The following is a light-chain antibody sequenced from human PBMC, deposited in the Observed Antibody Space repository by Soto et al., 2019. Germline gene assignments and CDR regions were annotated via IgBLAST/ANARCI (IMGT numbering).Light chain of an antibody. CDR2: GAS. J-gene: IGKJ4*01. Sequence: EIVLTQSPGTLSLSPGERATLSCMASQSVSSSYLAWYQQKPGQAPRLLIYGASSRATGIPDRFSGSGSGTDFTLTISRLEPEDFAVYYCQQYGSSPPLTFGGGPKVDVK. V-gene: IGKV3-20*01. CDR3: QQYGSSPPLT. CDR1: QSVSSSY.